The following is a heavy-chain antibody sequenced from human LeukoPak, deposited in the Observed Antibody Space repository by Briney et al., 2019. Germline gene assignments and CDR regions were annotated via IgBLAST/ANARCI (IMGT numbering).Heavy chain of an antibody. Sequence: GASVKVSCKASGYTFTSYYMHWVRQAPGQGLEWMGIINPSGGSTSYAQKFQGRVTMTRDMSTSTVYMELSSLRSEDTAVYYCARGFVEELRFRIILPHFLNGDAFDIWGQGTMVTVSS. D-gene: IGHD1-7*01. CDR3: ARGFVEELRFRIILPHFLNGDAFDI. V-gene: IGHV1-46*01. CDR1: GYTFTSYY. CDR2: INPSGGST. J-gene: IGHJ3*02.